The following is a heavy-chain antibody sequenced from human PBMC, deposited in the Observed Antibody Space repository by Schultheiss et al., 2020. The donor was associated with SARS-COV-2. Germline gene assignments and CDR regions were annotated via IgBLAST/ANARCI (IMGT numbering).Heavy chain of an antibody. D-gene: IGHD1-26*01. CDR1: GLTFSSYT. V-gene: IGHV3-23*01. CDR3: AKEGSGSYSDY. Sequence: GSLRLSCAASGLTFSSYTMSWLRQAPGKGLEWVSAISGAGDNTYYADSVRGRFTISRDNSKNTLYLQINSLRVEDTAVYYCAKEGSGSYSDYWGQGALVTVSS. J-gene: IGHJ4*02. CDR2: ISGAGDNT.